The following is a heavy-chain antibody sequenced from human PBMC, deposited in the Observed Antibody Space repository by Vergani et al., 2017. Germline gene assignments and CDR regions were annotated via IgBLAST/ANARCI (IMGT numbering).Heavy chain of an antibody. CDR3: ASHSGSYYHFDY. D-gene: IGHD1-26*01. CDR1: GGSISSSSYY. J-gene: IGHJ4*02. CDR2: IYYSGST. Sequence: QLQLQESGPGLVKPSETLSLTCTVSGGSISSSSYYWGLIRQPPGKGLEWIGSIYYSGSTYYNPSLKSRVTISVDTSKNQFSLKLSSVTAADTAVYYCASHSGSYYHFDYWGQGTLVTVSS. V-gene: IGHV4-39*01.